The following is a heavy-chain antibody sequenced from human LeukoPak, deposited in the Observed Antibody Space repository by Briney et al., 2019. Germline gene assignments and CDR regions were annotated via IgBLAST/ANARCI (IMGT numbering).Heavy chain of an antibody. Sequence: ASVKVSCKASGYTFTGYHMHWVRQAPGQGLEWMGGIIPIFGTANYAQKFQGRVTITADESTSTAYMELSSLRSEDTAVYYCARDGVYCGGDCYPLRNAFDIWGQGTMVTVSS. CDR2: IIPIFGTA. J-gene: IGHJ3*02. CDR3: ARDGVYCGGDCYPLRNAFDI. CDR1: GYTFTGYH. D-gene: IGHD2-21*02. V-gene: IGHV1-69*13.